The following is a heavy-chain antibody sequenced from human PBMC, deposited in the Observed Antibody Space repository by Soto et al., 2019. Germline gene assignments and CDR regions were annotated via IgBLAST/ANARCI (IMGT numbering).Heavy chain of an antibody. CDR2: IITLFGTA. D-gene: IGHD4-17*01. J-gene: IGHJ4*02. CDR1: GGTFSSHS. V-gene: IGHV1-69*01. CDR3: AREVGYGDCSAALLD. Sequence: VQLMQSGAEGKQPGSSVKVSCKASGGTFSSHSINWVRQAPGQGLEWMGGIITLFGTANYAQNFQGRVTITADQSTSTAYMELNSLRSDDTAVYYCAREVGYGDCSAALLDWGQGTLVTVSS.